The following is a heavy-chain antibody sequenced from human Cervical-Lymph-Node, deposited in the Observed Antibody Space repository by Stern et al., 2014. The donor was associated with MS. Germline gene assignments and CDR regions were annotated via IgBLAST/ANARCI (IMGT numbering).Heavy chain of an antibody. CDR3: ARAGTSWYTPEDY. CDR2: INPNSGDT. Sequence: VQLVESGAEVKKPGASVKVSCKASGYIYTAYYIHWVRQAPGQGLEWMGWINPNSGDTNYAQRWQGRVTMTRDTSITTAYMELSGLTSDDTAVYYCARAGTSWYTPEDYWGQGTLVTVSS. CDR1: GYIYTAYY. J-gene: IGHJ4*02. V-gene: IGHV1-2*02. D-gene: IGHD6-13*01.